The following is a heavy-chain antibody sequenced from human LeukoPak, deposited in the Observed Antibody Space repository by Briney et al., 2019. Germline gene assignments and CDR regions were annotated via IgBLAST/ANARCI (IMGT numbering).Heavy chain of an antibody. V-gene: IGHV3-21*01. CDR2: INSGSTYM. D-gene: IGHD1-1*01. CDR1: GFYFSSYS. J-gene: IGHJ6*03. CDR3: ARVEATTGRNYHYYYMDV. Sequence: GGSLRLSCGASGFYFSSYSMNWVRQSPGKGLDWVSSINSGSTYMYYADSVKGRFTISRDNAKNSLHLQMDSLRAEDTAVYFCARVEATTGRNYHYYYMDVWGKGTTVTVSS.